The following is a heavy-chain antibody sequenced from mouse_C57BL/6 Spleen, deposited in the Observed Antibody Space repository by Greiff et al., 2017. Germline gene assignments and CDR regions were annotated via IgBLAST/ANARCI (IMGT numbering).Heavy chain of an antibody. CDR2: IYPGSGST. J-gene: IGHJ4*01. CDR1: GYTFTSYW. V-gene: IGHV1-55*01. D-gene: IGHD1-1*01. Sequence: QVQLQQPGAELVKPGASVKMSCKASGYTFTSYWITWVKQRPGQGLEWIGDIYPGSGSTNYNEKFKSKATLTVDTSSSTAYMQLSSLTSEDSAVYYCARGFITTVVAAGGYAMDYWGQGTSVTVSS. CDR3: ARGFITTVVAAGGYAMDY.